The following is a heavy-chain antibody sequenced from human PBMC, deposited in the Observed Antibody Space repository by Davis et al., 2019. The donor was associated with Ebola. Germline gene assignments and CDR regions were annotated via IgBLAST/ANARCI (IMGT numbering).Heavy chain of an antibody. V-gene: IGHV4-59*12. CDR2: IYYSRST. Sequence: ESLKISCAVSGFTFRSYWMSWIRQPPGKGLEWVANIYYSRSTHYNPSLKSRVPISLDTSKNQFSLKLSSVTAADTALYYCAGIRGQWLEDWGQGTLVTVSS. CDR1: GFTFRSYW. J-gene: IGHJ4*02. D-gene: IGHD6-19*01. CDR3: AGIRGQWLED.